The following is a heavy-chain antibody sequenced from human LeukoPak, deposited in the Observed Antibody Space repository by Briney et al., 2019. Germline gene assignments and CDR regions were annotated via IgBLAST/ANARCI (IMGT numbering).Heavy chain of an antibody. CDR1: GFTFNDDT. D-gene: IGHD3-3*01. Sequence: GGPLSLSCPASGFTFNDDTMHWVGQTPGGGLDWVSFITWKSHRTHYADSVKGRFTVSRDNSKDSLYLQMNSLRTEDTGLYHCASEVGYRSLGYLGQGTLVTVSS. CDR3: ASEVGYRSLGY. J-gene: IGHJ4*02. CDR2: ITWKSHRT. V-gene: IGHV3-43*01.